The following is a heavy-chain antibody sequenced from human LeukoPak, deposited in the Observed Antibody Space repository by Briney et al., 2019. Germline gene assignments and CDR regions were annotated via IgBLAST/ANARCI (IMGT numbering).Heavy chain of an antibody. J-gene: IGHJ4*02. V-gene: IGHV3-7*01. D-gene: IGHD1-14*01. CDR3: ARDNWNHDFDY. Sequence: GGSLRLSCAASGFTFNSYWMSWVRHAPGKGLEWVANIKQDGSEKYYVDSVKGRFTISRDNAKNSLYLQMNSLRAEDTAVYYCARDNWNHDFDYWGQGTLVIVSS. CDR2: IKQDGSEK. CDR1: GFTFNSYW.